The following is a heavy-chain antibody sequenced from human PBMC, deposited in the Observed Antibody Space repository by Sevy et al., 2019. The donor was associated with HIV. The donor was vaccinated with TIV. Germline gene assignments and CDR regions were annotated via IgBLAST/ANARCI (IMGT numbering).Heavy chain of an antibody. J-gene: IGHJ6*02. CDR2: ISYDGSNK. CDR1: GFTFSSYG. V-gene: IGHV3-30*18. D-gene: IGHD4-17*01. CDR3: AKDHHGDYYYYYYYGMDV. Sequence: GSLRLSCAASGFTFSSYGMHWVRQAPGKGLEWVAVISYDGSNKYYADSVKGRFTISRDNSKNTLYLQMNSLRAEDTAVYYCAKDHHGDYYYYYYYGMDVWGQGTTVTVSS.